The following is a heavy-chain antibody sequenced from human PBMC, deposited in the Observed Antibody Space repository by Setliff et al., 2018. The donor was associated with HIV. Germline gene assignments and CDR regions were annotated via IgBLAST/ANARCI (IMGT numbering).Heavy chain of an antibody. Sequence: SETLSLTCTVSGGSISSSTYYWGWIRQPPGKGLEWIGRIYTSGSTNYNPSLKSRVTLSADTSKNQLSLSLTSVTAADTAVYYCARVRLTMIMMVDYFDQWGQGTLVTVSS. CDR3: ARVRLTMIMMVDYFDQ. CDR1: GGSISSSTYY. J-gene: IGHJ4*02. V-gene: IGHV4-61*05. CDR2: IYTSGST. D-gene: IGHD3-22*01.